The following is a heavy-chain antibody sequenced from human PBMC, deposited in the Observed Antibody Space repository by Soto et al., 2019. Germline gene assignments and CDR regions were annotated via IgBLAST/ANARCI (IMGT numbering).Heavy chain of an antibody. CDR3: ARVPLRYSSSHNFDS. D-gene: IGHD6-19*01. CDR2: IYNNETF. V-gene: IGHV4-61*01. CDR1: GASVSSGSFY. J-gene: IGHJ4*02. Sequence: PSETLSLTCSVSGASVSSGSFYWSWIRQPPGKGLEWIGFIYNNETFNYSPPLRSRVTLSVDTSKHQFSLKLSSVTAADTAVYYCARVPLRYSSSHNFDSWGQGALVTVSS.